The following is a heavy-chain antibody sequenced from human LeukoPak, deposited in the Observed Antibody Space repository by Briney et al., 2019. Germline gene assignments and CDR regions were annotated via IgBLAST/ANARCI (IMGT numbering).Heavy chain of an antibody. Sequence: GGSLRLSCTVSGFSLSSYALSWVRQTPGKGLEWVSSISRSSSYIYYADSVKGRFTISRDNAKNSLYLQMNSLRAEDTAVFYCARSTMIVVIRPDAFDMWGQGTMVTVSS. D-gene: IGHD3-22*01. CDR2: ISRSSSYI. CDR1: GFSLSSYA. CDR3: ARSTMIVVIRPDAFDM. J-gene: IGHJ3*02. V-gene: IGHV3-21*01.